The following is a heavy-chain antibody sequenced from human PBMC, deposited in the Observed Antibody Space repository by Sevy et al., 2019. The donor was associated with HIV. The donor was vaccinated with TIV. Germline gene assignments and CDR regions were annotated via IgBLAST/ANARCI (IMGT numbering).Heavy chain of an antibody. CDR1: GFTFSSYR. CDR2: ISSTSAYI. J-gene: IGHJ4*02. Sequence: GGSLRLSCAGSGFTFSSYRMTWVRQAPGKGLEWVSCISSTSAYINYADSVKGRFTISRDNAKNLLYLQMDSLRAEDTAVYYCARAVLEISTWRSDYWGQGTLVTVSS. D-gene: IGHD1-1*01. CDR3: ARAVLEISTWRSDY. V-gene: IGHV3-21*01.